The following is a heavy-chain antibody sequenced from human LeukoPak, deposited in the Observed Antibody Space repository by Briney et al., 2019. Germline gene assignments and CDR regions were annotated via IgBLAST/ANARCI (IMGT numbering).Heavy chain of an antibody. D-gene: IGHD3-3*01. CDR3: ARDSDYDFWSGHPFGY. CDR1: GFTFDDYG. V-gene: IGHV3-20*04. J-gene: IGHJ4*02. Sequence: PGGSLRLSCAASGFTFDDYGMSWVRQAPGKGLEWVSAINWSGGSTGYADSVKGRFTISRDNAKNSLYLQMNSLRAEDTALYYCARDSDYDFWSGHPFGYWGQGTLVTVSS. CDR2: INWSGGST.